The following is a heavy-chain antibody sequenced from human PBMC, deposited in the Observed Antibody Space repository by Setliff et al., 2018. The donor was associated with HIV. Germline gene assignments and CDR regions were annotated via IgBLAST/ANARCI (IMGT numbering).Heavy chain of an antibody. CDR2: IYYSGST. V-gene: IGHV4-39*07. CDR1: GGSISSRSYF. D-gene: IGHD6-13*01. J-gene: IGHJ6*03. Sequence: SETLSLTCTVSGGSISSRSYFWGWIRQPPGKGLEWIGSIYYSGSTHYNPSLKSRFTIPVDTSKNQFSLKVNSVTAADTAVYYCARGARLLAGYSDRWDYYYMGVWGKGTTVTVSS. CDR3: ARGARLLAGYSDRWDYYYMGV.